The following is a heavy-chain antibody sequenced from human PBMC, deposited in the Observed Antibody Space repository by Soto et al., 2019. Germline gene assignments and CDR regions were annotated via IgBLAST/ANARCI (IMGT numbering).Heavy chain of an antibody. CDR1: GGTISGYY. Sequence: PSETLSLTCSVSGGTISGYYWTWIRQPAGKGLGWIGRIYSSGNTKYNPSLQSRVSMSLDTSNNQFSLRLTSVAAADTAVYYCARGRRFSDWCDPWGQGTLGTVSS. CDR2: IYSSGNT. CDR3: ARGRRFSDWCDP. D-gene: IGHD3-3*01. V-gene: IGHV4-4*07. J-gene: IGHJ5*02.